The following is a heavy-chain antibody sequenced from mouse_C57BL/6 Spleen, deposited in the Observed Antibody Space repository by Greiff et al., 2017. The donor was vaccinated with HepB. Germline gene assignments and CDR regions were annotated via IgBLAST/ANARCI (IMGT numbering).Heavy chain of an antibody. CDR1: GYTFTSYW. D-gene: IGHD1-1*01. CDR2: IDPSDSYT. V-gene: IGHV1-69*01. CDR3: ARTYDGSSPYFDY. Sequence: VQLQQPGAELVMPGASVKLSCKASGYTFTSYWMHWVKQRPGQGLAWIGEIDPSDSYTNYNQKFKGKSTLTVDKSSSTAYMQLSSLTSEDSAVYYCARTYDGSSPYFDYWGQGTTLTVSS. J-gene: IGHJ2*01.